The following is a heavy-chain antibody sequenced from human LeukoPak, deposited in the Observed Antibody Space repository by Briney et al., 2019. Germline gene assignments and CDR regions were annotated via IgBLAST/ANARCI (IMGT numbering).Heavy chain of an antibody. V-gene: IGHV1-69*06. Sequence: SVKVSCKASGGTFSSYAISWVRQAPGQGLEWMGGIIPIFGTANYAQKFQGRVTITADKSTSTAYMELSSLRSEDTAVYYCARGRYYGSGSYSYYGMDVWGKGTTVTVSS. D-gene: IGHD3-10*01. CDR3: ARGRYYGSGSYSYYGMDV. CDR2: IIPIFGTA. J-gene: IGHJ6*04. CDR1: GGTFSSYA.